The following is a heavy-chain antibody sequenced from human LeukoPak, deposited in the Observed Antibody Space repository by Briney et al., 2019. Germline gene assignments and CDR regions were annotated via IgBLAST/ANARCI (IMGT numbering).Heavy chain of an antibody. CDR2: TNHSGST. V-gene: IGHV4-34*01. CDR3: ARALGYCSGGSCYSDAFFDY. CDR1: GGSFSGYY. Sequence: TSETLSLTCAVYGGSFSGYYWSWIRQPPGKGLEWIGETNHSGSTNYDPSLKSRVTISVDTSKNQFSLKLSSVTAADTAVYYCARALGYCSGGSCYSDAFFDYWGQGTLVTVSS. D-gene: IGHD2-15*01. J-gene: IGHJ4*02.